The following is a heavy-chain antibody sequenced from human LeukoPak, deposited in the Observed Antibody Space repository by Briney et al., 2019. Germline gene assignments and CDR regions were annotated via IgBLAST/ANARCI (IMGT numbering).Heavy chain of an antibody. D-gene: IGHD3-3*01. CDR2: IYYSGST. Sequence: PSETLSLTCSVSGGSISNYYWNWIRQPPGKGLEWIGYIYYSGSTNYNPSLKSRVTISVDTSKNQFSLKLSSVTAADTAVYYCARTPLTYYDFWSANAFDIWGQGTMVTVSS. V-gene: IGHV4-59*01. CDR1: GGSISNYY. CDR3: ARTPLTYYDFWSANAFDI. J-gene: IGHJ3*02.